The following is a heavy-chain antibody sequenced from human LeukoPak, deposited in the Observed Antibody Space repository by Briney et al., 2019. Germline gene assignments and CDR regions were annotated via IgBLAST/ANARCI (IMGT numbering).Heavy chain of an antibody. V-gene: IGHV1-69*13. CDR3: ARRRRTSRYGDYLPAFYGMDV. CDR2: IIPIFGTA. J-gene: IGHJ6*02. Sequence: PMASVKVSCKASGGTFSSYAISWVRQAPGQGLEWMGGIIPIFGTANYAQKFQGRVTITADESTSTAYMELSSLRSEDTAVYYCARRRRTSRYGDYLPAFYGMDVWGQGTTVTVSS. D-gene: IGHD4-17*01. CDR1: GGTFSSYA.